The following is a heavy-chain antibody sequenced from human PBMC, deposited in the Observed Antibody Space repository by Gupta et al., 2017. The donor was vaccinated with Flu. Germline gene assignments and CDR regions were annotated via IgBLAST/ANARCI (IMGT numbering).Heavy chain of an antibody. D-gene: IGHD2-15*01. J-gene: IGHJ2*01. V-gene: IGHV4-38-2*02. Sequence: QVQLQESGPGLVKPSETLSLTCAVSGYSISSGYYWGWLRPPPGKGLEWIGSIYHSGSTYYNPSLKSRVTISVDTSKNQFSLKLSSVTAADTAVYYCARDGCSGGSCYSDDWYFDLWGRGTLVTVSS. CDR1: GYSISSGYY. CDR2: IYHSGST. CDR3: ARDGCSGGSCYSDDWYFDL.